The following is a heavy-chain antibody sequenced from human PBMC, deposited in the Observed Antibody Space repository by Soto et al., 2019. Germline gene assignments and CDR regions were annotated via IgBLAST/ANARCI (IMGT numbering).Heavy chain of an antibody. CDR3: ASGPLYGGNSGDAFDI. D-gene: IGHD4-17*01. V-gene: IGHV4-31*03. J-gene: IGHJ3*02. CDR2: IYYSGST. CDR1: GGSISSGGYY. Sequence: SETLSLTCTVSGGSISSGGYYWSWIRQHPGKGLEWIGYIYYSGSTYYNPSLKSRVTISVDTSKNQFSLKLSSVTAADTAVYYCASGPLYGGNSGDAFDIWGQGTMVTVSS.